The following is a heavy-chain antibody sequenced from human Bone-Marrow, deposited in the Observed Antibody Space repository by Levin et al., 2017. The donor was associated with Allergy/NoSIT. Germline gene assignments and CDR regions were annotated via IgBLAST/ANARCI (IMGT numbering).Heavy chain of an antibody. CDR1: GYTFIVYY. Sequence: AASVKVSCKASGYTFIVYYIHWVRQAPGQGLEWMGRIDPNSGGTNYEENFRGRFTMTRDTSFTTAYMELSSLNSDDTAVYYCARVSSGSDHFDLWGQGTLVTVSS. J-gene: IGHJ4*02. V-gene: IGHV1-2*06. D-gene: IGHD3-22*01. CDR2: IDPNSGGT. CDR3: ARVSSGSDHFDL.